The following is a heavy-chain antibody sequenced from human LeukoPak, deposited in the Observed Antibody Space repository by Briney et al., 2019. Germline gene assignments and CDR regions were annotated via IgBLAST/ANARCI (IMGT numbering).Heavy chain of an antibody. Sequence: PGGSLRLSCAASGFTFSNYEMNWVRQAPGKGLQWVSYISSSGSTIYYADSVKGRFTISRDNSKNTLYVQMNSLRAEDTAVYYCAKGSSGARPYFFDYWGQGTLIKVSS. V-gene: IGHV3-48*03. CDR3: AKGSSGARPYFFDY. CDR2: ISSSGSTI. J-gene: IGHJ4*02. CDR1: GFTFSNYE.